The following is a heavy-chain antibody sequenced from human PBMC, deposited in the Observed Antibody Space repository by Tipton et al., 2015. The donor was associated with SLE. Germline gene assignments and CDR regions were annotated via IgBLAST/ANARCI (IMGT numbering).Heavy chain of an antibody. J-gene: IGHJ5*02. CDR2: VHSSGST. Sequence: LRLSCTVSGGSISSHYWSWIRQPPGKRLEWIGHVHSSGSTFYNPSLKSRVTISMDTSKNQVSLRMTSVTAADTAVYYCAGLSSVAAPWGQGTLVTVSS. CDR1: GGSISSHY. V-gene: IGHV4-59*11. D-gene: IGHD6-19*01. CDR3: AGLSSVAAP.